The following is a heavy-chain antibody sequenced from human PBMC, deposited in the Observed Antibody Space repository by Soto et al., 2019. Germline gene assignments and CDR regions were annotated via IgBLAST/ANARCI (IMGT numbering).Heavy chain of an antibody. D-gene: IGHD3-3*01. CDR1: GYTFTGYY. V-gene: IGHV1-2*02. CDR3: ACSYYDFWSGSRPLYYYGMDV. CDR2: INPNSGGT. J-gene: IGHJ6*02. Sequence: ASVKVSWKASGYTFTGYYMHWVRQAPGQGLECMGWINPNSGGTNYAQKFQGRVTMTRDTSISTAYMELSRLRSDDTAVYYCACSYYDFWSGSRPLYYYGMDVWGQGTTVTV.